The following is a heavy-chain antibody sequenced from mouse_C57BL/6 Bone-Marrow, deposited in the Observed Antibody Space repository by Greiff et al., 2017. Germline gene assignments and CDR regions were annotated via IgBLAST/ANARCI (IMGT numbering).Heavy chain of an antibody. V-gene: IGHV14-4*01. CDR1: GFNIKDDY. Sequence: VQLQQSGAELVRPGASVKLSCTASGFNIKDDYMHWVKQRPEQGLEWIGWIDPENGDTEYASKFQGKATITADTSSNTAYLQLSSLTSEDTAVYYCTYYDSFDYGGQGTTLTVSS. J-gene: IGHJ2*01. CDR2: IDPENGDT. D-gene: IGHD2-4*01. CDR3: TYYDSFDY.